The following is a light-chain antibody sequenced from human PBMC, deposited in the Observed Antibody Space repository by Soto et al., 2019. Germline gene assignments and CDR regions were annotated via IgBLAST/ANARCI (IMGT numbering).Light chain of an antibody. J-gene: IGKJ4*01. CDR1: QGISRY. Sequence: GDSVTITCRASQGISRYLAWYQQKPGRAPQLLISAASTLQSGVPSRFSGSGSGTHFTLVISSLQPGDFATYYCQQLNTYPVTFGGGTKADIK. CDR3: QQLNTYPVT. CDR2: AAS. V-gene: IGKV1-9*01.